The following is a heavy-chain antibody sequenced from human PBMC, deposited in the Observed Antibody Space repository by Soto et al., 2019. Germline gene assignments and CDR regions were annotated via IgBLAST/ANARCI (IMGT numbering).Heavy chain of an antibody. J-gene: IGHJ4*02. D-gene: IGHD6-19*01. CDR2: IYYDGNEK. CDR1: GFIFSNYG. V-gene: IGHV3-30*18. Sequence: QVQLVESGGGVVQPGRSLRLSCAASGFIFSNYGMHWVRQAPGKGLEWVAVIYYDGNEKHYADSVKGRFTISRDNSKDTLSLQMSSLRAEDTAVYYCAKEGALTGWNYGDFWGQGTLVTVSS. CDR3: AKEGALTGWNYGDF.